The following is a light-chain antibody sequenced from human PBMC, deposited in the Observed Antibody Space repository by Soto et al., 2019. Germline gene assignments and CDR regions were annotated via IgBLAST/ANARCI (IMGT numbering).Light chain of an antibody. Sequence: QSVLTQPPSASGTPGQRVTISCSGSSSNVGSHTVNWYQQFPGTAPKLLIYSNNQRPSGVPDRFSGSKSGTPAASLAISGLQSEDESDYYCVAWDDSLNGWVFGGGTKLTVL. CDR1: SSNVGSHT. J-gene: IGLJ3*02. CDR3: VAWDDSLNGWV. CDR2: SNN. V-gene: IGLV1-44*01.